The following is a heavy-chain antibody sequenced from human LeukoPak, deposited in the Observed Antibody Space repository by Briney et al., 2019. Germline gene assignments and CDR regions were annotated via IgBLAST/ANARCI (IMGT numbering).Heavy chain of an antibody. CDR2: IYHSGST. Sequence: PSETLSLTCAVSGGSISSGGYSWSWIRQPPGKGLEWIGYIYHSGSTYYNPSLKSRVTISVDRSKNQFSLKLSSVTAADTAVYYCARVTTMVRGVLDYWGQGTLVTVSS. V-gene: IGHV4-30-2*01. CDR1: GGSISSGGYS. J-gene: IGHJ4*02. CDR3: ARVTTMVRGVLDY. D-gene: IGHD3-10*01.